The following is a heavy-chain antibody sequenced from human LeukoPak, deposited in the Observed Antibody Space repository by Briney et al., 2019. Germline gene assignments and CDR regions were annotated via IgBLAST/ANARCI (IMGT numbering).Heavy chain of an antibody. Sequence: ASVKVSCKVSGYTLTELSMHWVRQAPGKGLEWMGGFDPEDGETIYAQKFQGRVTMTEDTSTDTAYMQLSSLRSEDTAVYYCATLLSIDRWFDPWGQGNLVTVSS. D-gene: IGHD2-15*01. CDR2: FDPEDGET. J-gene: IGHJ5*02. V-gene: IGHV1-24*01. CDR3: ATLLSIDRWFDP. CDR1: GYTLTELS.